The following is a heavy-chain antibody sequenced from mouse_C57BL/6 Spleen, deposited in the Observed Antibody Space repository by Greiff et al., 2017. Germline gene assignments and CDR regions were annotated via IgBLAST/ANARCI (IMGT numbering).Heavy chain of an antibody. CDR3: ARLGSLRHFDY. CDR2: MLPGSGST. Sequence: VQLQQSGAELMKPGASVKLSCKATGYTFTGYWIEWVKQRPGHGLEWIGEMLPGSGSTNYNEQFKGKATFTADTSSNTAYMQLSSLTTEDSAIYYCARLGSLRHFDYWGQGTTLTVSS. CDR1: GYTFTGYW. V-gene: IGHV1-9*01. J-gene: IGHJ2*01. D-gene: IGHD6-5*01.